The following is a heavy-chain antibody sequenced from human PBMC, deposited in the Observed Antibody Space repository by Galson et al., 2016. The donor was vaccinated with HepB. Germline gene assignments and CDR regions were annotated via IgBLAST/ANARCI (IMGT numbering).Heavy chain of an antibody. V-gene: IGHV4-31*03. D-gene: IGHD6-19*01. CDR2: IYYSGNT. Sequence: TLSLTCTVSGGSISSGGYYWSWIRQHPGKGLEWIGYIYYSGNTYYNPSLKSRGTISVDTSKNQFSLKLSSVTAADTAVYYCARAPPTGYTSGWPLPYSFDYWGQGTLGTVSS. J-gene: IGHJ4*02. CDR3: ARAPPTGYTSGWPLPYSFDY. CDR1: GGSISSGGYY.